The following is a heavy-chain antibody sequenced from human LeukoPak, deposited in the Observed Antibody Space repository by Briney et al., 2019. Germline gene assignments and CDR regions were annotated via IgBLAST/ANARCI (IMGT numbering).Heavy chain of an antibody. CDR2: IYYSGST. J-gene: IGHJ4*02. CDR3: AREVVIRRFFDY. Sequence: SETLSLTCTVPGGSISSGGYYWSWIRQHPGKGLEWIGYIYYSGSTYYNPSLKSRVTISVDTSKNQFSLKLSSVTAADTAVYYCAREVVIRRFFDYWGQGTLVTVSS. V-gene: IGHV4-31*03. D-gene: IGHD3-22*01. CDR1: GGSISSGGYY.